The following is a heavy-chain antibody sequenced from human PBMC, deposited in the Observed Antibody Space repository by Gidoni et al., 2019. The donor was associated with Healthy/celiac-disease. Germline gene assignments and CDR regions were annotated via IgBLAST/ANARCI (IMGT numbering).Heavy chain of an antibody. CDR2: IRSKAYGGTT. J-gene: IGHJ2*01. Sequence: EVQLVESGGGLVQPGRSLRLSCTASGFTFGDYAMSWVRQAPGKGLEWVGFIRSKAYGGTTEYAASVKGRFTISRDDSKSIAYLQMNSLKTEDTAVYYCTRDSGREQWLAYWYFDLWGRGTLVTVSS. D-gene: IGHD6-19*01. CDR1: GFTFGDYA. V-gene: IGHV3-49*04. CDR3: TRDSGREQWLAYWYFDL.